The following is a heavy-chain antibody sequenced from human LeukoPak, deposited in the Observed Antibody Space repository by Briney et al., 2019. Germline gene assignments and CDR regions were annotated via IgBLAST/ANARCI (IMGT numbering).Heavy chain of an antibody. CDR3: ARGTIDYGNYVLVY. V-gene: IGHV3-30-3*01. Sequence: PGGSLRLSCAASGFTFSSYAMHWVRQAPGKGLEWVAAISYDGSNKYYADSVKGRFTISRDNSKNTLYLQMNSLRAEDTAVYYCARGTIDYGNYVLVYWGQGTLVTVSS. CDR1: GFTFSSYA. CDR2: ISYDGSNK. D-gene: IGHD4-11*01. J-gene: IGHJ4*02.